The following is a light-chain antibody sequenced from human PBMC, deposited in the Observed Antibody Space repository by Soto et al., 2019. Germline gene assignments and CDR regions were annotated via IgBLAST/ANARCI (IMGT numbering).Light chain of an antibody. J-gene: IGKJ4*01. CDR1: QSINTY. Sequence: DIQMTQSPSSLSASVGDGVTITCRASQSINTYLNWYQQKPGKAPKLLIYAAFTLQSGVPSRFSGSGSGTDFTLTISSLQPEDFATYYCQHSYSSLLTFGGGTKVYIK. CDR3: QHSYSSLLT. V-gene: IGKV1-39*01. CDR2: AAF.